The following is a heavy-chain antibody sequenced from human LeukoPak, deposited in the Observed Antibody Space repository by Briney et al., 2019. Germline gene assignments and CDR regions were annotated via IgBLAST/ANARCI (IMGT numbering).Heavy chain of an antibody. CDR1: GGSISSSSYY. CDR3: ARGAGGSGGAHYYYYMDV. D-gene: IGHD3-10*01. CDR2: IYYSGST. Sequence: SETLSLTCTVSGGSISSSSYYWGWIRQPPGKGLEWIGSIYYSGSTYYNPSLKSRVTISVDTSKNQFSLKLSSVTAADTAVYYCARGAGGSGGAHYYYYMDVWGKGTTVTVSS. J-gene: IGHJ6*03. V-gene: IGHV4-39*07.